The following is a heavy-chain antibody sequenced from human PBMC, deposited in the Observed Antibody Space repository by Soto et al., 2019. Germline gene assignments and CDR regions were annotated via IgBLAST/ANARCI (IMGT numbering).Heavy chain of an antibody. V-gene: IGHV3-9*01. D-gene: IGHD2-15*01. CDR1: GFTFDDYA. J-gene: IGHJ3*02. CDR3: AADIVVGVAATNVFAFDI. Sequence: PGGSLRLSCAASGFTFDDYAMHWVRQAPGKGLEWVSGISWNSGSIGYADSVKGRFTISRDNAKNSLYLQMNSLRAEDTALYYCAADIVVGVAATNVFAFDIWGQGTMVTVSS. CDR2: ISWNSGSI.